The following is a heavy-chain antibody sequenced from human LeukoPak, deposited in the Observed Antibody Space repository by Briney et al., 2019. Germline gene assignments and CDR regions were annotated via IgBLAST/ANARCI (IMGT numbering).Heavy chain of an antibody. J-gene: IGHJ6*02. V-gene: IGHV1-2*06. D-gene: IGHD2-2*01. CDR1: GYTFTGYY. Sequence: ASVTVSCTASGYTFTGYYMHWVRQAPGQGLEWMGRINPNSGGTNYAQKFQGRVTMTRDTSISTAYMELSRLRSDDTAVYYCARRQFPIVVVPAAIGYYGMDVWGQGTTVTVSS. CDR2: INPNSGGT. CDR3: ARRQFPIVVVPAAIGYYGMDV.